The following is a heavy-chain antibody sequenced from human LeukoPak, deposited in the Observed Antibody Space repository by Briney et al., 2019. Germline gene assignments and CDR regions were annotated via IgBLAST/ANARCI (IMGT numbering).Heavy chain of an antibody. Sequence: PSETLSLTCTVSRGSISSFYWSWIRRPAGKGLEWIGRVYSTGSTNYNPSLKSRVTISVDTSKNQFSLKLSSVTAADTAVYYCARYITVVKMGFDPWGQGTLVTVSS. CDR3: ARYITVVKMGFDP. CDR1: RGSISSFY. CDR2: VYSTGST. V-gene: IGHV4-4*07. J-gene: IGHJ5*02. D-gene: IGHD2-15*01.